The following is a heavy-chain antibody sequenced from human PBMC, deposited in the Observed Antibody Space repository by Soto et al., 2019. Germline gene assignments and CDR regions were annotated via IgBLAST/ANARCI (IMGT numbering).Heavy chain of an antibody. Sequence: SVKVSCKASGGTFSSYTISWVRQAPGQGLEWMGRIIPIPGIANYAQKFQGRVTITADKSTSTAYMELSSLRSEDTAVYYCARAPGLDCSGGSCYFDYWGQGTLVTVSS. CDR1: GGTFSSYT. V-gene: IGHV1-69*02. CDR2: IIPIPGIA. CDR3: ARAPGLDCSGGSCYFDY. D-gene: IGHD2-15*01. J-gene: IGHJ4*02.